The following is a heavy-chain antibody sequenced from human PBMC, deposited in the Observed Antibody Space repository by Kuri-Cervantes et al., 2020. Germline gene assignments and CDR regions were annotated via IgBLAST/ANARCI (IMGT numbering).Heavy chain of an antibody. D-gene: IGHD4-17*01. CDR1: GFTFDDYG. CDR3: ARDFVDGDYPGY. CDR2: ISGNSGSI. J-gene: IGHJ4*02. V-gene: IGHV3-9*01. Sequence: LSLTCAASGFTFDDYGMHWVRQAPGKGLEWVSGISGNSGSIGYADSVEGRFTISRDNAKNTLYLQMNSLRAEDTAVYYCARDFVDGDYPGYWGQGTLVTVSS.